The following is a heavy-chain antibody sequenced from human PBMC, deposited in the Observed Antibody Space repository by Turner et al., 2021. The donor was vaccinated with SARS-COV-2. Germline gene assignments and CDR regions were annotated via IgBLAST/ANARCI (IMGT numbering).Heavy chain of an antibody. J-gene: IGHJ5*02. D-gene: IGHD3-9*01. V-gene: IGHV1-2*02. CDR2: INPNSGGT. CDR1: AYTFTGYY. Sequence: QVQLVQSGAEVKKPGASVKVSCKASAYTFTGYYVHWVRQAPGQGLEWMGWINPNSGGTNYAQKFQGRVTMTRNTSISTAYMELSSLRSEDTAVYYCARAAQLTVWFDPWGQGTLVTVSS. CDR3: ARAAQLTVWFDP.